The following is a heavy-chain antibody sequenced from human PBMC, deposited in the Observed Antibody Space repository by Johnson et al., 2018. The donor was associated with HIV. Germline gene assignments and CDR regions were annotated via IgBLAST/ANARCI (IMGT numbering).Heavy chain of an antibody. D-gene: IGHD3-10*01. CDR2: ISSSASTI. CDR3: ARPLLLWFGETYDAFDI. CDR1: GFTFSSYE. J-gene: IGHJ3*02. Sequence: EVQLVESGGGLVQPGGSLRLSCASSGFTFSSYEMNWVRQAPGKGLEWLSYISSSASTIYYADSVKGRFTISRDTAKNSLFLQINSLSAEDTAVYYCARPLLLWFGETYDAFDIWGQGTMVTVSS. V-gene: IGHV3-48*03.